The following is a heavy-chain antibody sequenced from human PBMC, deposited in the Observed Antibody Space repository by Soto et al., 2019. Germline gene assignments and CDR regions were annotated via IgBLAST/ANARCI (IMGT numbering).Heavy chain of an antibody. J-gene: IGHJ6*02. Sequence: SETLSLTCTVSGGSISSSSYYWGWIRQPPGKGLEWIGSIYYSGSTYYNPSLKSRVTISVDTSKNQFSLKLSSVTAADTAVYYCARRQVVPSSMAYHYYGMDVWGQGTTVTV. CDR3: ARRQVVPSSMAYHYYGMDV. CDR2: IYYSGST. CDR1: GGSISSSSYY. D-gene: IGHD2-2*01. V-gene: IGHV4-39*01.